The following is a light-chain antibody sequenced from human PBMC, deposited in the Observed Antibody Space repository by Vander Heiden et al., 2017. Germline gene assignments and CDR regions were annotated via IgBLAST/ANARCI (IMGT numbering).Light chain of an antibody. V-gene: IGLV3-21*02. CDR3: QVWNVISDHLIWV. CDR2: NGN. J-gene: IGLJ3*02. CDR1: NIGIKS. Sequence: SYVLTQAPSVSVAPGQTASITCGGDNIGIKSVHWYQQRPGQAPALVVFNGNVRPSGIPERFSGSNSGNTATLTISRVEAGDEADYYCQVWNVISDHLIWVFGGGSKLTVL.